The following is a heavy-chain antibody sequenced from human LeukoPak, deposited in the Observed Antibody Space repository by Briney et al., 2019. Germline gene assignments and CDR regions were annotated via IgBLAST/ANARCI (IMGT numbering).Heavy chain of an antibody. V-gene: IGHV4-59*01. J-gene: IGHJ4*02. CDR1: GGSISSYY. CDR2: IYYSGST. D-gene: IGHD5-12*01. CDR3: ARRGDSGYDFFFDY. Sequence: SETLSLTCTVSGGSISSYYWSWIRQPPGKGLEGIGDIYYSGSTNYNPSLKSRVTISVDTSKNQFSLKLSSVTAADAAVYYCARRGDSGYDFFFDYWGQGTLVTVSS.